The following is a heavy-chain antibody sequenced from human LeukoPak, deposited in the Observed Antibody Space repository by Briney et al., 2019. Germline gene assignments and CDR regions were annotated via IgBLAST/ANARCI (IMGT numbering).Heavy chain of an antibody. V-gene: IGHV3-23*01. CDR2: ISGSGDNT. CDR1: GFTFSSYA. Sequence: GGSLRLSCAASGFTFSSYAMSWVRQAPGKGLEWASGISGSGDNTYYADTVKGRFTISRDNSKNTLYVQVNSLGTEDTAAYYCAKGSYYDSSGSFYFDYWGQGTLVTVSS. D-gene: IGHD3-22*01. J-gene: IGHJ4*02. CDR3: AKGSYYDSSGSFYFDY.